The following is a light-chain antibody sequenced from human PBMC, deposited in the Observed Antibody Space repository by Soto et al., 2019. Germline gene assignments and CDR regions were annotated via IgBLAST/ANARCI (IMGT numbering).Light chain of an antibody. CDR3: QQYASSPLLT. CDR1: QSVSSK. Sequence: EIGLTQSPTTLSWSPGERATLSCGASQSVSSKLAWYQQKPGQAPRLLIFGTSTRATGIPDRFSGSGSGTDFTPSISRLEPEDFAVYYCQQYASSPLLTFGGGTKVDIK. CDR2: GTS. J-gene: IGKJ4*01. V-gene: IGKV3-20*01.